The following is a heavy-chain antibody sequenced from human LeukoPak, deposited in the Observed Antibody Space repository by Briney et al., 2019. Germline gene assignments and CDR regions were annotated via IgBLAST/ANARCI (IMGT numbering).Heavy chain of an antibody. J-gene: IGHJ4*02. CDR2: ISAYNGNT. CDR1: GYTFTSYG. CDR3: ARKEGDYYDSSGYLRY. V-gene: IGHV1-18*01. D-gene: IGHD3-22*01. Sequence: ASVKVSCKASGYTFTSYGISWVRQAPGQGLEWMGWISAYNGNTIYAQKLQGRVTMTTDTSTSTAYMELRSLRSDDTAVYYCARKEGDYYDSSGYLRYWGQGTLVTVSS.